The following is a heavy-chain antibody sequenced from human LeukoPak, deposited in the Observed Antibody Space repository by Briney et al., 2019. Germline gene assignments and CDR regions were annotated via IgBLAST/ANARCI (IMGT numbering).Heavy chain of an antibody. D-gene: IGHD4-23*01. V-gene: IGHV3-48*01. CDR3: ARDPTTVVTYDY. CDR2: ISSSSSTI. J-gene: IGHJ4*02. Sequence: GGSLRLSCAASGFTFSSYSMNWVRQAPGKGLEWGSYISSSSSTIYYADSVKGRFTISRDNAKNSLYLQMNSLRAEDTAVYYCARDPTTVVTYDYWGQGTLVTVSS. CDR1: GFTFSSYS.